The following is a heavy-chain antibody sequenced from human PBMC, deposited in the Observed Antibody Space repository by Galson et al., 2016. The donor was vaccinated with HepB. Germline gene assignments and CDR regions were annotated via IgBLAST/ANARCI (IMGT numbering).Heavy chain of an antibody. CDR1: GFPFISYA. CDR2: ISGAGTA. V-gene: IGHV3-23*01. J-gene: IGHJ4*02. CDR3: FRVPRYYADYSSGVGDC. Sequence: SLRLSCAASGFPFISYAMSWVRQAPGKGLAWVSTISGAGTASYAYSVTGRFTISRDNSKNTQELQMDTLRVEDTALYFCFRVPRYYADYSSGVGDCWGQGTLLTVSS. D-gene: IGHD4-17*01.